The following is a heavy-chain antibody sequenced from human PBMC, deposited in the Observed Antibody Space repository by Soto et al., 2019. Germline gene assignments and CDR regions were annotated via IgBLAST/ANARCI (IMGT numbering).Heavy chain of an antibody. Sequence: PGGSLRLSCAASGFTFDDYAMHCVRQAPGKGLEWVSGISWNSGSIGYADSVKGRFTISRDNAKNSLYLQMNSLRAEDTALYYCAKDINYYNSSGYVGGAFDISARGTMVPVSS. CDR3: AKDINYYNSSGYVGGAFDI. D-gene: IGHD3-22*01. V-gene: IGHV3-9*01. CDR1: GFTFDDYA. J-gene: IGHJ3*02. CDR2: ISWNSGSI.